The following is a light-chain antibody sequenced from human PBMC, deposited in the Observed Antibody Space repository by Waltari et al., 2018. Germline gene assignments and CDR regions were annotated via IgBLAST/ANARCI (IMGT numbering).Light chain of an antibody. V-gene: IGLV2-8*01. J-gene: IGLJ1*01. CDR2: EVS. Sequence: QSALTQPPSASGSPGQSVTISCTGTSSDIGGYKYVSWYRQHPGKGPKLLIYEVSKRPSGVPNRFSGSKSGNTASLTVSGLQAEEEADYYCSSYAGSNNLVFGTGTKVTVL. CDR1: SSDIGGYKY. CDR3: SSYAGSNNLV.